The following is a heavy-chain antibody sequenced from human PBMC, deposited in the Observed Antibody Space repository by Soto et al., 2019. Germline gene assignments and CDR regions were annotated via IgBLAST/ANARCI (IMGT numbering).Heavy chain of an antibody. Sequence: EVQLVESGGGLVKPGGSLRLSCAASGFTFSSYSMNWVRQAPGKGLEWVSSISSSSSYIDYADSVKGRFTISRDNAKNSLYLQMNSLRAEDTAVYYCARGGRITIFGVALDPWGQGTLVTVSS. V-gene: IGHV3-21*01. CDR1: GFTFSSYS. D-gene: IGHD3-3*01. CDR3: ARGGRITIFGVALDP. CDR2: ISSSSSYI. J-gene: IGHJ5*02.